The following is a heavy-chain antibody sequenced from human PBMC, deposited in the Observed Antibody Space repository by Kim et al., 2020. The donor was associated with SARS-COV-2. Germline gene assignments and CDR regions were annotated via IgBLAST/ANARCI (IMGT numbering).Heavy chain of an antibody. CDR1: GGFLSGHY. Sequence: SETLSLTCAAYGGFLSGHYWSWIRQSPGKGLEWMGEINPSGGTNYNPSLKSRVTMSVDTSKSQFSLRLNSVTAADTAVYYCSRGSVGGRYGMDVWGQGTTVTVSS. CDR3: SRGSVGGRYGMDV. D-gene: IGHD1-26*01. J-gene: IGHJ6*02. CDR2: INPSGGT. V-gene: IGHV4-34*01.